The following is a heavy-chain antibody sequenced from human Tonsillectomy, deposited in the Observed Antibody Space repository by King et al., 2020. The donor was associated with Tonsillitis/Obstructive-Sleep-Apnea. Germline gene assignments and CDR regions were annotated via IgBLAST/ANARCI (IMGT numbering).Heavy chain of an antibody. V-gene: IGHV3-21*01. Sequence: VQLVESGGGLVKPGGSLRLSCAASGFTFSPYSMNWVRQAPGKGLEWVSSISSSSRYIYYADSVKGRFTISRDNAKNSLYLQMNSLRAEDTAVYYCAREGGLRFLEWLPDYGMDVWGQGTTVTVSS. J-gene: IGHJ6*02. CDR3: AREGGLRFLEWLPDYGMDV. CDR2: ISSSSRYI. CDR1: GFTFSPYS. D-gene: IGHD3-3*01.